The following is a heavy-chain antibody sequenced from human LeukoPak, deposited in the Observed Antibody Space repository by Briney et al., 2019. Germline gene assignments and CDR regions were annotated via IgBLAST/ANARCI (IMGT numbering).Heavy chain of an antibody. D-gene: IGHD3-9*01. Sequence: GGSLRLSCAASGFTFSTYWMTWVRQAPGKGLEWVAFIRYDGSNKYYADSVKGRFTISRDNARNSLFLQMNSLRAEDTTVYYCARDGDILTGYYKYYFDYWGQGTLVTVSS. CDR1: GFTFSTYW. CDR2: IRYDGSNK. J-gene: IGHJ4*02. V-gene: IGHV3-30*02. CDR3: ARDGDILTGYYKYYFDY.